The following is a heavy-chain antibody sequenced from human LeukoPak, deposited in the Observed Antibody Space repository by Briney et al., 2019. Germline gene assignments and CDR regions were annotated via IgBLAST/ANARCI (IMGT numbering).Heavy chain of an antibody. J-gene: IGHJ4*02. CDR2: ISYDGSNK. V-gene: IGHV3-30-3*01. CDR3: ARGVSSGWYEY. Sequence: PGESLRLSCAASGFTFSSYAMHWVRQAPGKGLEWVAVISYDGSNKYYADSVKGRFTISRDNSENTLYLQMNSLRAEDTAVYYCARGVSSGWYEYWGQGTLVTVSS. CDR1: GFTFSSYA. D-gene: IGHD6-19*01.